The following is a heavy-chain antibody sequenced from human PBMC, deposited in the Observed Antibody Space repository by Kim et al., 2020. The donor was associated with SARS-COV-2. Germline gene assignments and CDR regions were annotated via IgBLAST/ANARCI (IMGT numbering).Heavy chain of an antibody. V-gene: IGHV3-74*01. CDR3: ARRQFTSGWYYFDY. Sequence: DSVKGHFTISRDNAKNTLYLQMNSVRAEDTAVYYCARRQFTSGWYYFDYWGQGTLVTVSS. D-gene: IGHD6-19*01. J-gene: IGHJ4*02.